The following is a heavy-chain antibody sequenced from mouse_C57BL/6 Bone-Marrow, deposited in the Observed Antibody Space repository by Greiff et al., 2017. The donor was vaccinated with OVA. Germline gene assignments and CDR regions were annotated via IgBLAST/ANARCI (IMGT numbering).Heavy chain of an antibody. V-gene: IGHV1-63*01. CDR2: IYPGGGYT. J-gene: IGHJ1*03. CDR1: GYTFTNYW. D-gene: IGHD1-1*01. CDR3: ARGILRSGWYFDV. Sequence: VQLQQSGAELVRPGTSVKMSCKASGYTFTNYWIGWAKQRPGHGLEWLGDIYPGGGYTNYNEKFKGKATLTADKSSSTAYMQFSSLTSEDSAIYYCARGILRSGWYFDVWGTGTTVTVSS.